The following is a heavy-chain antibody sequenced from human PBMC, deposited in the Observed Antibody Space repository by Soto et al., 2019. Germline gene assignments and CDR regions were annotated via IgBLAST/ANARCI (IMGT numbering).Heavy chain of an antibody. D-gene: IGHD3-10*01. J-gene: IGHJ4*02. CDR1: GGAFNGYY. V-gene: IGHV4-34*01. CDR2: INHSGTV. CDR3: ARAGAALVRGSIGGFDY. Sequence: QVHLQQWGAGLLKPSETLSRTCAVNGGAFNGYYWTWIRQSPGKGLQWIGEINHSGTVDYNPSLKSRVTFSIDTSKKQFSLTLTSVTAADTAVYYGARAGAALVRGSIGGFDYWGQGTLVTVSS.